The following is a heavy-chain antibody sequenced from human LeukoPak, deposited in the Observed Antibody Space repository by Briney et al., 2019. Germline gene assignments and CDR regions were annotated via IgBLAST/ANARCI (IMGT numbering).Heavy chain of an antibody. CDR2: IYYSGSS. V-gene: IGHV4-59*01. CDR3: AREAGSGYTIDY. Sequence: SETLSLTCTVSGGSISSYYWSWIRQPPGEGLEWIGYIYYSGSSNYNPSLKSRVTISVDTSKNQFSLKLSPVTAADTAVYYCAREAGSGYTIDYWGQGTLVTVSS. D-gene: IGHD3-22*01. CDR1: GGSISSYY. J-gene: IGHJ4*02.